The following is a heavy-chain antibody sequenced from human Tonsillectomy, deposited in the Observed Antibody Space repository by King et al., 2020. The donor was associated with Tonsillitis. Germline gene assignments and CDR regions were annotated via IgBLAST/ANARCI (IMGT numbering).Heavy chain of an antibody. CDR3: ARPLPSGCYPGPPDY. V-gene: IGHV5-51*01. J-gene: IGHJ4*02. CDR1: GYSFTSSW. D-gene: IGHD1-26*01. CDR2: IYPGDSDT. Sequence: VQLVESGAEVKKPGESLKISCKGSGYSFTSSWIAWVRQMPGKGLEWMGIIYPGDSDTRYSPSFQGQVTISADKSISTAYLQWSSLKASDTAMYYCARPLPSGCYPGPPDYWGQGTLVTVSS.